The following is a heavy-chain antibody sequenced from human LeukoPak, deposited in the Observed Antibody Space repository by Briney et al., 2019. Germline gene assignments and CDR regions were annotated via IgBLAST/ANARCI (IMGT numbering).Heavy chain of an antibody. Sequence: GASVKVSCKVSGYTLTELSMHWVRQAPGQGLEWMGWINPNSGGTNYAQKFQGRVTMTRDTSISTAYMELSRLRSDDTAVYYCARARREGATTFDYWGQGTLVTVSS. CDR1: GYTLTELS. CDR3: ARARREGATTFDY. V-gene: IGHV1-2*02. J-gene: IGHJ4*02. D-gene: IGHD1-26*01. CDR2: INPNSGGT.